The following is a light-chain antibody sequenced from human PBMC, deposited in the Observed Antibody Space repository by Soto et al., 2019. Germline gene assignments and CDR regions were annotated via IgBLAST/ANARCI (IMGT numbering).Light chain of an antibody. Sequence: EIVMTQSPATLSVSPGERATLSCRASQSVSSNLAWYQQKPGQAPRLLIYGASTRATGIPARFSGSGSGTDFTLTISSLQSEDFAVYYCQQYIDWPPGTFGQGTKVDIK. V-gene: IGKV3-15*01. CDR1: QSVSSN. J-gene: IGKJ1*01. CDR3: QQYIDWPPGT. CDR2: GAS.